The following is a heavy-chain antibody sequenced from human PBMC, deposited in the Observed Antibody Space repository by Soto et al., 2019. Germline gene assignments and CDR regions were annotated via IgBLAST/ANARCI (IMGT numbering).Heavy chain of an antibody. CDR3: ARDLQYSRLFYGMDV. CDR1: GGSISSGGYY. J-gene: IGHJ6*02. Sequence: SETLSLTCTVSGGSISSGGYYWSWIRQHPGKGLEWIGYIYYSGSTYYNPSLKSRVTISVDTSKNQFSLKLSSVTAADTAVYYCARDLQYSRLFYGMDVWGQGTTVTVSS. CDR2: IYYSGST. V-gene: IGHV4-31*03. D-gene: IGHD6-13*01.